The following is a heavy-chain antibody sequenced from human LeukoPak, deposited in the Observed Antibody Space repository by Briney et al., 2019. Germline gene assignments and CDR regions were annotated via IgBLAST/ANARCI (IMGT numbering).Heavy chain of an antibody. CDR1: GGSMSSYF. CDR3: ARETAEWLGGRFDY. V-gene: IGHV4-59*01. J-gene: IGHJ4*02. Sequence: SETLSLTCTVSGGSMSSYFWSWIRQPPGKGLEWIGYIYYSGNTNYNPSLKSRVTISVDTSKNQFSLRLSSVTAADTAVYYCARETAEWLGGRFDYWGQGTLVTVSS. CDR2: IYYSGNT. D-gene: IGHD3-3*01.